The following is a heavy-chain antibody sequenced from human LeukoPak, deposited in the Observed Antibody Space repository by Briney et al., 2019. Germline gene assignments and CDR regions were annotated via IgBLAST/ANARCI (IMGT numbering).Heavy chain of an antibody. Sequence: RGSLRLSCAASGFTFSIYSMNCVREAPGEGLEWVSYIGISSSSLSYADSVKGRLTNSRDDAKNSLYLQINSLRAEDTAVYYCARDENWVFDYWGQGILVTVSS. CDR3: ARDENWVFDY. CDR2: IGISSSSL. CDR1: GFTFSIYS. J-gene: IGHJ4*02. D-gene: IGHD3-16*01. V-gene: IGHV3-48*01.